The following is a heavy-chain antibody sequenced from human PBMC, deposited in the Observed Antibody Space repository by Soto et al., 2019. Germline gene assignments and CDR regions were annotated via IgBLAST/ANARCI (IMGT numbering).Heavy chain of an antibody. Sequence: SQTLSLTCAISGDSVSSSSVTWNWIRQSPSRGLEWLGRTYYRSKWYNDYAESVKSRITINPDTSKNQFSLHLNSVTPEDTAVYYCVRLIGDSWLDFWGQGTLVTVSS. CDR3: VRLIGDSWLDF. CDR1: GDSVSSSSVT. J-gene: IGHJ5*01. D-gene: IGHD3-22*01. CDR2: TYYRSKWYN. V-gene: IGHV6-1*01.